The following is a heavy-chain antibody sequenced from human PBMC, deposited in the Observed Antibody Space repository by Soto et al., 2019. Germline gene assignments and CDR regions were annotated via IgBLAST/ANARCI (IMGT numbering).Heavy chain of an antibody. J-gene: IGHJ6*02. CDR1: GFTLSSYS. D-gene: IGHD6-19*01. CDR2: ISSSSSTI. Sequence: GXSLRLSCAASGFTLSSYSVNWIRQAPVNGLEWVSYISSSSSTIYYADSVKGRFTISRDNAKNSLYLQMNSLRDEDTAVYYCAREIAVAGTDYYGMDVWGQGTTVTVSS. CDR3: AREIAVAGTDYYGMDV. V-gene: IGHV3-48*02.